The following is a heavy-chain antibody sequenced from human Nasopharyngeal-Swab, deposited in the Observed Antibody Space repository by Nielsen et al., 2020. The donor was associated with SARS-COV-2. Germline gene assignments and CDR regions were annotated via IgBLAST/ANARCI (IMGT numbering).Heavy chain of an antibody. CDR3: TKDLRITIFGVGVMKDWGFDY. CDR2: IRGSGGRT. J-gene: IGHJ4*02. CDR1: GFTFSSYV. D-gene: IGHD3-3*01. V-gene: IGHV3-23*01. Sequence: GESLMISCAASGFTFSSYVMGWVRQAPGKGLGWVSTIRGSGGRTYYADSVKCRFTISRDDSKNTLYLQMNSLRAEDTAVYYCTKDLRITIFGVGVMKDWGFDYWGQGTLVTVSS.